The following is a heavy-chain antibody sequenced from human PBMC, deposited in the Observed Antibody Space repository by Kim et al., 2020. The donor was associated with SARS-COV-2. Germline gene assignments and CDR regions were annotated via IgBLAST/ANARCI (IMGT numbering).Heavy chain of an antibody. J-gene: IGHJ5*02. V-gene: IGHV1-8*01. Sequence: ASVKVSCKASGYTFTSYDINWVRQATGQGLEWMGWMNPNSGNTGYAQKFQGRVTMTRNTSISTAYMELSSLRSEDTAVYYCARGLSDFGETYYDILTGYFVTRPENWGVRWFDPWGQGTLVTVSS. CDR2: MNPNSGNT. D-gene: IGHD3-9*01. CDR1: GYTFTSYD. CDR3: ARGLSDFGETYYDILTGYFVTRPENWGVRWFDP.